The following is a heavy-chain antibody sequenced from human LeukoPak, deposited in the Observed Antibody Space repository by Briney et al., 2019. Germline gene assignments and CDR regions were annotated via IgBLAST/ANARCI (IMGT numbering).Heavy chain of an antibody. J-gene: IGHJ3*02. Sequence: ASVKVSCKASGYTFTSYGISRVRQAPGQGLGWMGWISAYNGNTNYAQKLQGRVTMTTDTSTSTAYMELRSLRSDDTAVYYCARVHPVTMIPEGAFDIWGQGTMVTVSS. CDR1: GYTFTSYG. CDR2: ISAYNGNT. V-gene: IGHV1-18*01. CDR3: ARVHPVTMIPEGAFDI. D-gene: IGHD3-22*01.